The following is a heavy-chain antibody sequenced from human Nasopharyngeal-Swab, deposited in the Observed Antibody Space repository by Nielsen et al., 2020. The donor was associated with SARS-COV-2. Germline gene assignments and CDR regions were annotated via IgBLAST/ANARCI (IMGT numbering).Heavy chain of an antibody. CDR1: GYSISSGYY. CDR3: VHLWLPGF. CDR2: IYHSGNT. D-gene: IGHD2-21*01. J-gene: IGHJ4*02. Sequence: SETLSLTCTVSGYSISSGYYWGWIRQPPGKGLEGIASIYHSGNTYYNPSLKSRVTISVDTSKNQFSLKLNSVTAADTALYFCVHLWLPGFWGQGTLVTVSS. V-gene: IGHV4-38-2*02.